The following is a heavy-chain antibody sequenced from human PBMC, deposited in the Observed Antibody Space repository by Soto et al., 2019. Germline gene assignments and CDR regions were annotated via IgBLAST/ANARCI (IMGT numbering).Heavy chain of an antibody. V-gene: IGHV4-59*01. CDR3: ARVSMAAKGPIRGGFDY. Sequence: QVQLQESGPGLVKPSETLSLTCTVSGGSISSYYWSWIRQPPGKGLEWIGYIYYSGSTNYNPSLKSRVTISVDTSKNQFSLKLSSVTAADTAVYYCARVSMAAKGPIRGGFDYWGQGTLVTVSS. CDR2: IYYSGST. CDR1: GGSISSYY. D-gene: IGHD6-25*01. J-gene: IGHJ4*02.